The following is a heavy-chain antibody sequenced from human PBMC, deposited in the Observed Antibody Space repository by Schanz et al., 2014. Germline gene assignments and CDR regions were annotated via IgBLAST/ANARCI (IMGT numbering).Heavy chain of an antibody. V-gene: IGHV4-4*07. Sequence: QLQLQESGPGLVKPSETLSLTCTVSGSDIRGFHWSWIRQSPVKGLEWIGRIYTSGSTNYNPSLKIGVPRTVDTSKNQFSLKLSSVTAADTAVYYCARDVGGCSSSTSCYAFEIWGQGTMVTVSS. D-gene: IGHD2-2*01. CDR3: ARDVGGCSSSTSCYAFEI. CDR2: IYTSGST. CDR1: GSDIRGFH. J-gene: IGHJ3*02.